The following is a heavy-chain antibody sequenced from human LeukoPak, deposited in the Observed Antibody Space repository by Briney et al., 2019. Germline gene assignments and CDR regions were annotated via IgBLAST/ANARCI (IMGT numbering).Heavy chain of an antibody. D-gene: IGHD6-19*01. CDR2: ISSSSSYI. J-gene: IGHJ4*02. Sequence: PGGSLRLSCAASGFTFSGYSMNWVRQAPGKGLEWVSSISSSSSYIYYADSVKGRFTISRDNAKNSLYLQMNSLRAEDTAVYYCARDGGVGRIAVAGTFDYWGQGTLVTVSS. CDR3: ARDGGVGRIAVAGTFDY. CDR1: GFTFSGYS. V-gene: IGHV3-21*01.